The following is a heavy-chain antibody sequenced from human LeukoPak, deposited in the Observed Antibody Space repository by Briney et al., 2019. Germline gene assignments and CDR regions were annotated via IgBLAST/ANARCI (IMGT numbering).Heavy chain of an antibody. CDR3: AKVIAAAGTALDY. CDR1: GFIFSDYY. CDR2: ISGSGGNT. J-gene: IGHJ4*02. Sequence: GGSLRLSCAASGFIFSDYYMSWIRQAPGKGLEWVSLISGSGGNTYYADSVKGRFTISRDNSKNTLYLQMNSLRAEDTAIYYCAKVIAAAGTALDYWGQGTLVTVSS. D-gene: IGHD6-13*01. V-gene: IGHV3-23*01.